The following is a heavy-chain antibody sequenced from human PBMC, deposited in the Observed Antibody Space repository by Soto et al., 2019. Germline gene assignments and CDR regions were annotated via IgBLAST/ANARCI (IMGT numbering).Heavy chain of an antibody. J-gene: IGHJ6*02. Sequence: SETLSLTCTVSGASISGHFWSWIRQPPGKGLEWIAYICNSGSSYNPSLKSRVTISVDTSKNQLSLKVSSVIAADSAVYYCATNADVWGQGTTVTVSS. CDR1: GASISGHF. V-gene: IGHV4-59*08. CDR3: ATNADV. CDR2: ICNSGS. D-gene: IGHD7-27*01.